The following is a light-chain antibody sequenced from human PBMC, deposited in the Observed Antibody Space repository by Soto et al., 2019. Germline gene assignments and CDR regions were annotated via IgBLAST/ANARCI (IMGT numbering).Light chain of an antibody. CDR2: GAY. J-gene: IGKJ1*01. V-gene: IGKV3-20*01. Sequence: EIVLTQSPVTLSLPPGERATLSCRASHSVSASYLAWYQQKPGQAPRLLIYGAYSRATGISDRFSGSRSGTDFTLTISRLEPEDFGVYYCQQYGSSPPWTFGQGTKVDIK. CDR1: HSVSASY. CDR3: QQYGSSPPWT.